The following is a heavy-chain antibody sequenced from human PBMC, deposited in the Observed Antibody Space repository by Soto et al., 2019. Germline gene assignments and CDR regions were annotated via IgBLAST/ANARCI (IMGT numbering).Heavy chain of an antibody. CDR2: IKQDGSEK. D-gene: IGHD2-8*01. V-gene: IGHV3-7*05. CDR1: GFTFSSYW. Sequence: PGGSLRLSCAASGFTFSSYWMSWVRQAPGKGLEWVANIKQDGSEKYYVDSVKGRFTISRDNAKNSLYLQMNSLRAEDTAVYYCARDTHFTMLPDFDYWGQGTLVTVSS. CDR3: ARDTHFTMLPDFDY. J-gene: IGHJ4*02.